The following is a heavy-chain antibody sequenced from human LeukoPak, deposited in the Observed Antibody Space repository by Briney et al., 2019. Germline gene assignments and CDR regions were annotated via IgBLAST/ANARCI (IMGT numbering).Heavy chain of an antibody. Sequence: GGSLRLSCAASAFTFSSYSMNWVRQAPGKGLEWVSIISSSSNDIHYADSVKGRFTISRDNTKNSLYLQMNSLRDEDKAVYYCARGATTDTRHLDYWGQGTLVTVSP. CDR1: AFTFSSYS. CDR3: ARGATTDTRHLDY. J-gene: IGHJ4*02. V-gene: IGHV3-21*01. CDR2: ISSSSNDI. D-gene: IGHD4-17*01.